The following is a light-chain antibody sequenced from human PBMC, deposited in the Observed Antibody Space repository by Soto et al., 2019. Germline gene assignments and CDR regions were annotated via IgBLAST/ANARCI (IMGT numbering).Light chain of an antibody. J-gene: IGLJ2*01. CDR2: EVS. CDR1: SSDVGGYNY. CDR3: SSYTSSSTQV. Sequence: QSALTQPASVSGSPGQSITISCTGTSSDVGGYNYVSWYQQHPGKAPKLMIYEVSNRPSGVSNRFSGSKSSNTASLTISGLQAEDEADYYCSSYTSSSTQVFGGGTKVTVL. V-gene: IGLV2-14*01.